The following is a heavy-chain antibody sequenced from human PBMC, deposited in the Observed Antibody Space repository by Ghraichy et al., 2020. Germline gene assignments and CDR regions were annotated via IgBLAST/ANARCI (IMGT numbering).Heavy chain of an antibody. CDR1: GFTFSRYW. Sequence: GESLRLSCAASGFTFSRYWMKWVRQAPGKGLEWVANIKDDGSEQNYVDSVKGRFTISRDNAKNSLYLQMNSLRAEDTAVYFCAAYSSTWLYNWFDPWGQGTLVTVSS. V-gene: IGHV3-7*01. D-gene: IGHD6-13*01. CDR2: IKDDGSEQ. J-gene: IGHJ5*02. CDR3: AAYSSTWLYNWFDP.